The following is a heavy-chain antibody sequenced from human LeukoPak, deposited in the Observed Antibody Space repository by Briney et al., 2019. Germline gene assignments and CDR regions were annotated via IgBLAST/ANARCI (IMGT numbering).Heavy chain of an antibody. Sequence: ASVKVSCKASGYTFTSYGISWVRQAPGQGREWMGWISAYNGNTNYAQKLQGRVTMTTDTSTSTAYMELRSLRSDDTAVYYCARAIVSFYLLLDYYMDVWGKGTTVTVSS. CDR1: GYTFTSYG. J-gene: IGHJ6*03. CDR2: ISAYNGNT. D-gene: IGHD3-16*02. V-gene: IGHV1-18*01. CDR3: ARAIVSFYLLLDYYMDV.